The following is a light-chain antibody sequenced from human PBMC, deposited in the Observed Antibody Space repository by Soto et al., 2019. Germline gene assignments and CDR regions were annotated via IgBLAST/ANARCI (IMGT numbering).Light chain of an antibody. CDR1: QSISSW. V-gene: IGKV1-5*03. CDR3: QQYNSYSPLT. J-gene: IGKJ4*01. Sequence: DIQMTQSPSTLSASVGDRVTIPCRASQSISSWLAWYQQKPGKAPKLLIYKASSLESGVPSRFSGSGSGTEFTLTISSLQPDDFATYYCQQYNSYSPLTFGGGTKVDI. CDR2: KAS.